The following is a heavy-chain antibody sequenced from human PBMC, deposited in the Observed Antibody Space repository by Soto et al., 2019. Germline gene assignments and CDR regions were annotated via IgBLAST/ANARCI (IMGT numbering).Heavy chain of an antibody. CDR3: ASSYGSGYRAFDY. CDR2: INPILSMS. V-gene: IGHV1-69*02. D-gene: IGHD3-10*01. J-gene: IGHJ4*02. Sequence: QVQLVQSGAEVKKPGSSVRVSCKASGDTFTVYSINWVRQAPGLGLEWMGRINPILSMSNYAQRFQGRVTMTADKSTSTAYMELSSLRSEDTAMYYCASSYGSGYRAFDYWGQGALVTVSS. CDR1: GDTFTVYS.